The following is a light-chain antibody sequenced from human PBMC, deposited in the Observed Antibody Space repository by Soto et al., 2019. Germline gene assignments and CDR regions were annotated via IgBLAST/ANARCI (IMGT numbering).Light chain of an antibody. J-gene: IGLJ1*01. CDR3: QSYDSCLRV. Sequence: QSVLTQPPSVSGAPRQRGTIPCTGSSSNFGAGYDVHWYQQLPGTAPKLLIYVDSNRPSRVPYRFSGSKSRTPAPLSITGLQAEDEADYYCQSYDSCLRVFGPGTKVDVL. CDR1: SSNFGAGYD. V-gene: IGLV1-40*01. CDR2: VDS.